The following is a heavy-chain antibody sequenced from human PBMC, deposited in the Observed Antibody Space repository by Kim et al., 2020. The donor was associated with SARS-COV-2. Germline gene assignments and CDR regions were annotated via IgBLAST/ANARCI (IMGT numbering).Heavy chain of an antibody. V-gene: IGHV4-4*02. Sequence: SETLSLTCAVSGGSISSSNWWSWVRQPPGKGLEWIGEIYHSGSTNYNPSLKSRVTISVDKSKNQFSLKLSSVTAADTAVYYCARDPWGHEPTYYYGMDVWGQGTTVTVSS. CDR1: GGSISSSNW. CDR2: IYHSGST. J-gene: IGHJ6*02. D-gene: IGHD3-16*01. CDR3: ARDPWGHEPTYYYGMDV.